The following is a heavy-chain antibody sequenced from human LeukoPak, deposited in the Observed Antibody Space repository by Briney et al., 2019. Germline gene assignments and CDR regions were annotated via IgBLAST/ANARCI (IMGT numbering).Heavy chain of an antibody. CDR2: IYYSGST. D-gene: IGHD3-10*01. J-gene: IGHJ3*02. CDR1: GGSISSYY. V-gene: IGHV4-59*08. CDR3: ARRQSHVLLWFGETGDAFDI. Sequence: SETLSLTCTVSGGSISSYYWSWIRQPPGKGLEWIGYIYYSGSTNYNPSLKSRVTISVDTSKNQFSLKLSSVTAADTAVYYCARRQSHVLLWFGETGDAFDIWGQGTMVTVSS.